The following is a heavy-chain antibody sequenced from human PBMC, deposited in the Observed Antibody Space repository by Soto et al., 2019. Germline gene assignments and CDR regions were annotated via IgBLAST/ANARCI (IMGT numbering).Heavy chain of an antibody. CDR2: INHSGST. Sequence: PSETLSLTCAVYGGSFSGYYWSWIRQPPGKGLEWIGEINHSGSTNYNPSLKSRVTISVDTSKNQFSLKLSSVTAADTAVYYCARGIEAGTFRTFDYWGQGTLVTVSS. J-gene: IGHJ4*02. V-gene: IGHV4-34*01. CDR1: GGSFSGYY. D-gene: IGHD6-19*01. CDR3: ARGIEAGTFRTFDY.